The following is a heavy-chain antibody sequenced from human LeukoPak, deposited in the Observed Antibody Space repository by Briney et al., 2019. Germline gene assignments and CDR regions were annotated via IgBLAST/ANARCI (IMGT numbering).Heavy chain of an antibody. CDR3: ARDHMVPAASYAFDI. CDR1: GYSFTTYW. D-gene: IGHD2-2*01. Sequence: PGESLKISCKGSGYSFTTYWIGWVRQAPGRGLEWVSAISGSGGSTYYADSVKGRFTISRDNSKNTLYLQMNSLRAEDTAVYYCARDHMVPAASYAFDIWGQGTMVTVSS. J-gene: IGHJ3*02. CDR2: ISGSGGST. V-gene: IGHV3-23*01.